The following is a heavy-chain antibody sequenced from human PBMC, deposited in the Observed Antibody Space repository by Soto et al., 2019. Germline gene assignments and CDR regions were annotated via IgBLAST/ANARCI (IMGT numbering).Heavy chain of an antibody. D-gene: IGHD3-22*01. CDR3: ARELHDSSGSPMYYSAS. V-gene: IGHV3-74*01. Sequence: GGSLRLSCAASGFTFSDYWMHWVRQAPGKGLVWVSRINSNGRTTSYADSVKGRFTISRDNAKSTLYLQMNSLRAEDTAIYYCARELHDSSGSPMYYSASWGQGTPVTVSS. CDR2: INSNGRTT. CDR1: GFTFSDYW. J-gene: IGHJ4*02.